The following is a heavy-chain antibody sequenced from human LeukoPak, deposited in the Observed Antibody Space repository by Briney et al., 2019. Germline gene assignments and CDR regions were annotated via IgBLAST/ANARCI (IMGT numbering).Heavy chain of an antibody. CDR2: ISYDGSRK. V-gene: IGHV3-30*04. CDR3: AKALGYSYEGY. D-gene: IGHD5-18*01. J-gene: IGHJ4*02. Sequence: GGSLRLSCAASGFTLSNHAMRWVRQAPGKGLEWVAVISYDGSRKYYSDSVKGRLTISRDNSKNTVYVQMNSLRVEDTAVYYCAKALGYSYEGYWGQGTLVTVSS. CDR1: GFTLSNHA.